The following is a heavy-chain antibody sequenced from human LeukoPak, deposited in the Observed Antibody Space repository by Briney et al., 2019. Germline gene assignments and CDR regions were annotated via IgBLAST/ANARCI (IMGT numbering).Heavy chain of an antibody. V-gene: IGHV3-23*01. D-gene: IGHD1-7*01. Sequence: PGGSLRLSCAASGFTFSSYAMSWVRQAPGKGLERVSAISGSGGSTYYADSVKGRFTISRDNSKNTLYLQMNSLRAEDTAVYYCAKVLELLDGFDYWGQGTLVTVSS. CDR3: AKVLELLDGFDY. J-gene: IGHJ4*02. CDR2: ISGSGGST. CDR1: GFTFSSYA.